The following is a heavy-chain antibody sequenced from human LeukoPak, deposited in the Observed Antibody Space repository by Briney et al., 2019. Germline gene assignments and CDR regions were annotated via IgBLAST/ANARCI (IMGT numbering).Heavy chain of an antibody. CDR2: IYTSGST. V-gene: IGHV4-61*02. Sequence: SETLSLTCTVSGGSISSGSYYWSWIRQPAGKGLEWIGRIYTSGSTNYNPSLKSRVTISVDTSKNQFSLKLSSVTAADTAVYYCARGPATWTDYWGQGTLVTVSS. D-gene: IGHD2-15*01. CDR1: GGSISSGSYY. CDR3: ARGPATWTDY. J-gene: IGHJ4*02.